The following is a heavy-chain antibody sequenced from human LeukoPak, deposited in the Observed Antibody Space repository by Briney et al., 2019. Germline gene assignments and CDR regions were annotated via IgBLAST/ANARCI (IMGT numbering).Heavy chain of an antibody. CDR3: ALGLRYCSSTSCYPYAFDI. CDR2: ISGSGGST. CDR1: GFTFSSYA. J-gene: IGHJ3*02. V-gene: IGHV3-23*01. D-gene: IGHD2-2*01. Sequence: GGSPRLSCAASGFTFSSYAMSWVRQAPGKGLEWVSGISGSGGSTYYADSVKGRFTISRDNSKNTLYVQMNSLRAEDTAVYYCALGLRYCSSTSCYPYAFDIWGQGTMVTVSS.